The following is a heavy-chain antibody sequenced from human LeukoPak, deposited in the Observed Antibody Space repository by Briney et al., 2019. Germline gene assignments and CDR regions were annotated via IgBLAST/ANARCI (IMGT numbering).Heavy chain of an antibody. CDR3: AREPSGYYYGSGSYFHYYYYMDV. J-gene: IGHJ6*03. Sequence: VASVKVSCKASGYTFTSYGISWVRQAPGQGLEWMGWINPNSGGTNYAQKFQGRVTMTRDTSISTAYMELSRLRSDDTTVYYCAREPSGYYYGSGSYFHYYYYMDVWGKGTTVTISS. D-gene: IGHD3-10*01. CDR1: GYTFTSYG. V-gene: IGHV1-2*02. CDR2: INPNSGGT.